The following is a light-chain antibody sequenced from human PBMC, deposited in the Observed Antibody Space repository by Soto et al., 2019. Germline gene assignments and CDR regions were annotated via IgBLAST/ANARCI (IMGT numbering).Light chain of an antibody. CDR2: EVS. Sequence: QSALTQPASVSGSPGQSITISCTGTSSDVGAYDYVSWYQQHPDKAPKLMIYEVSNRPSGVSDRFSGSKSVNTATLTISGLQAEDEADYYSTSYTLSSTPAFVTGTKVTVI. CDR3: TSYTLSSTPA. V-gene: IGLV2-14*03. J-gene: IGLJ1*01. CDR1: SSDVGAYDY.